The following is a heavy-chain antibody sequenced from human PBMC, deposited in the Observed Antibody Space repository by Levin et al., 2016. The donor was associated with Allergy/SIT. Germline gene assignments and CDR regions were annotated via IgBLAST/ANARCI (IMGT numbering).Heavy chain of an antibody. CDR2: IYNSGST. CDR3: ARAGAPDYDSRGYLDF. V-gene: IGHV4-31*03. J-gene: IGHJ4*02. CDR1: GGSISSDDYS. Sequence: SETLSLTCSVSGGSISSDDYSWSWIRQHAGKGLEWIGYIYNSGSTSYNPSLKSRVTISTDTSKNQFSLKLSSVTAADTAVYYCARAGAPDYDSRGYLDFWGQGTLVTVSS. D-gene: IGHD3-22*01.